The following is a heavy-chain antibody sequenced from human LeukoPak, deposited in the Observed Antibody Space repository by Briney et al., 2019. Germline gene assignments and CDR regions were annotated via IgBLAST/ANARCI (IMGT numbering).Heavy chain of an antibody. V-gene: IGHV3-7*01. D-gene: IGHD4-17*01. CDR1: GFTFSSYW. Sequence: GGSLRLSCAASGFTFSSYWMSWVRQAPGKGLEWVANIKQDGSEKYYVDSVKGRFTISRDNAKNSLYLQMNSLRAEDTAVYYCARDKFAVTTYYYYYYMDVWGKGTTVTVSS. CDR3: ARDKFAVTTYYYYYYMDV. J-gene: IGHJ6*03. CDR2: IKQDGSEK.